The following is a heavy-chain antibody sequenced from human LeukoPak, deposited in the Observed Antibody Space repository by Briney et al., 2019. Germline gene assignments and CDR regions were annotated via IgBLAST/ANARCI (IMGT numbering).Heavy chain of an antibody. J-gene: IGHJ4*02. CDR2: ISYDGYIK. V-gene: IGHV3-30*18. CDR1: GFTFSGYG. D-gene: IGHD6-19*01. Sequence: GGSLRLSCVGSGFTFSGYGMHWVRQAPGKGPEWVAVISYDGYIKKYADSVKGRFTISRDNSKNTLYLQMNSLRAEDTAVYYCAKDFSGLGYYFDHWGQGTLVTVSS. CDR3: AKDFSGLGYYFDH.